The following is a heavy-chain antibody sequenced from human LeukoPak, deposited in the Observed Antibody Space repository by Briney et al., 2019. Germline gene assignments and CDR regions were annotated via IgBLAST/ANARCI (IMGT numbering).Heavy chain of an antibody. CDR1: GFTFDDYG. CDR2: ISGSGGST. V-gene: IGHV3-23*01. J-gene: IGHJ5*02. Sequence: GGSLRLSCAASGFTFDDYGMSWVRQAPGKGLEWVSAISGSGGSTYYADSVKGRFTISRDNSKNTLYLQMNSLRAEDTAVYYCAKDPRKDYRGSPNWFDPWGQGTLVTVSS. D-gene: IGHD4-11*01. CDR3: AKDPRKDYRGSPNWFDP.